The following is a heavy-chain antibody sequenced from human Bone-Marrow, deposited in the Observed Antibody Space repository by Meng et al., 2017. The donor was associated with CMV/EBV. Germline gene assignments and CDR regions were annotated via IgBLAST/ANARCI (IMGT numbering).Heavy chain of an antibody. CDR3: ARAPASYCSAASCVVLDY. J-gene: IGHJ4*02. CDR1: GFTFSDNE. CDR2: ISSSGATT. V-gene: IGHV3-48*03. Sequence: GESLKISCAASGFTFSDNEMNWVRQAPGKGLEWVSYISSSGATTYYADSVEGRFTISRDNAKNSLYLQMNSLGAEDTALYYCARAPASYCSAASCVVLDYWGQGTLVTVSS. D-gene: IGHD2-15*01.